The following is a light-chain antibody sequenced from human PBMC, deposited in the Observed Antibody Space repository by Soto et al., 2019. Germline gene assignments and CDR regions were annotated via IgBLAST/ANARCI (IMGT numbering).Light chain of an antibody. Sequence: EIVMTQSPATLSVSPGERATLSCRASQSVSSNLAWYQQKPDQAPSLLIYGASTRATGIPARLSGSGSGTEFTLTISSLQSEDFAVYYCQQYNNWLISFGQGTRLEIK. V-gene: IGKV3-15*01. CDR1: QSVSSN. CDR3: QQYNNWLIS. J-gene: IGKJ5*01. CDR2: GAS.